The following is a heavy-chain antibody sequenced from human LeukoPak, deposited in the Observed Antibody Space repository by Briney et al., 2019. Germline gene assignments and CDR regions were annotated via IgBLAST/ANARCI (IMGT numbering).Heavy chain of an antibody. V-gene: IGHV4-4*07. CDR2: IHTSGST. Sequence: SETLSLTCTVSGDSISNYHWSWIRQPAGKGLEWIGQIHTSGSTNYNPPLKSRVTMSIDTPENQFSLTIRSVTAADTAVYYCARRGISSGWSLDYWGQGTLVTVSS. CDR3: ARRGISSGWSLDY. D-gene: IGHD6-19*01. CDR1: GDSISNYH. J-gene: IGHJ4*02.